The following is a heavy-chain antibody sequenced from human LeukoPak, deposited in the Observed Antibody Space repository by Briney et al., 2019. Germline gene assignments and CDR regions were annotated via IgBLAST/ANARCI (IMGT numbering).Heavy chain of an antibody. Sequence: PGGSLRLSCAASGFTFSSYAMHWVHQAPGKGLEWVAVISYDGSNKYYADSVEGRFTISRDNSKNTLYLQMNSLRAEDTAVYYCAKDRTVYGSGSYYPFDHWGQGTLATVSS. CDR3: AKDRTVYGSGSYYPFDH. V-gene: IGHV3-30*04. J-gene: IGHJ4*02. CDR1: GFTFSSYA. CDR2: ISYDGSNK. D-gene: IGHD3-10*01.